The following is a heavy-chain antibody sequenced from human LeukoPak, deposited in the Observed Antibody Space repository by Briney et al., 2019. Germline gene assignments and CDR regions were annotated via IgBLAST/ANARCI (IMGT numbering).Heavy chain of an antibody. CDR3: ARDQTRKLPTTVTTRGSYFDY. J-gene: IGHJ4*02. Sequence: PSETLSLTCTVSGGSISSYYWSWIRQPAGKGLEWIGRIYTSGSTNYNPSLKSRVTMSVDTSKNRFSLKLSSVTAADTAVYYCARDQTRKLPTTVTTRGSYFDYWGQGTLVTVSS. CDR2: IYTSGST. CDR1: GGSISSYY. D-gene: IGHD4-17*01. V-gene: IGHV4-4*07.